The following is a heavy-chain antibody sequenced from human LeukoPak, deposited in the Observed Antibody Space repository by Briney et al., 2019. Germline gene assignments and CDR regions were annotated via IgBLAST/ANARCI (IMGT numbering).Heavy chain of an antibody. V-gene: IGHV3-30*18. J-gene: IGHJ3*01. CDR1: GFSFSSYG. Sequence: PGGSLRLSCAASGFSFSSYGMHWVRQAPGKGLEWLTVISYDGNTIYYADSVEGRFTISRDNSKNTLYLQMNSLRVEDTAVYYCAKDLSVVGAHDSFDVWGQGTMVTVSS. CDR2: ISYDGNTI. D-gene: IGHD1-26*01. CDR3: AKDLSVVGAHDSFDV.